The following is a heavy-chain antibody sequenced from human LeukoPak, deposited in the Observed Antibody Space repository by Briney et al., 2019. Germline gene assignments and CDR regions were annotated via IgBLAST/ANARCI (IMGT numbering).Heavy chain of an antibody. CDR2: IDPGRGDI. J-gene: IGHJ4*02. CDR1: GYSFTDRY. Sequence: ASVKVSCKALGYSFTDRYFHWLRQGPGQGLERMGWIDPGRGDINYAQKYQGRVSLTSDTSISTAYMELSRLTSDDTAVYYCARDHNWGPDYWGQGTLVSVSS. V-gene: IGHV1-2*02. D-gene: IGHD7-27*01. CDR3: ARDHNWGPDY.